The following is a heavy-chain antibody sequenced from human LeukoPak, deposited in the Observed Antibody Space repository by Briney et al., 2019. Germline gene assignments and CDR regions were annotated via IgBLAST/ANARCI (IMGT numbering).Heavy chain of an antibody. CDR3: TTEATTVTSDAFDI. D-gene: IGHD4-17*01. Sequence: KSGGSLRLSCAASGFTFSNAWMSWVRQAPGKGLEWVGRIKSKTDGGTTDYAAPVKGRFTISRDDSKNTLYLQMNSLKTEDTAVYYCTTEATTVTSDAFDIWGQGTMVTVSS. CDR1: GFTFSNAW. J-gene: IGHJ3*02. V-gene: IGHV3-15*01. CDR2: IKSKTDGGTT.